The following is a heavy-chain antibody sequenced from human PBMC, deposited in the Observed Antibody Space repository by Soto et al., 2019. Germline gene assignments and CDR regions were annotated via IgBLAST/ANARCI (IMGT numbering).Heavy chain of an antibody. D-gene: IGHD5-18*01. CDR1: GYTFYSHS. Sequence: ASVKVSCKASGYTFYSHSISWVRQAPGQGLEWMGRINADYGNTQYAQKFRGRVTMTTDTSTTTVYMELTNLRSDDTAVYYCAGCIQRSYYYGRGVWGQGSRV. V-gene: IGHV1-18*01. J-gene: IGHJ6*02. CDR2: INADYGNT. CDR3: AGCIQRSYYYGRGV.